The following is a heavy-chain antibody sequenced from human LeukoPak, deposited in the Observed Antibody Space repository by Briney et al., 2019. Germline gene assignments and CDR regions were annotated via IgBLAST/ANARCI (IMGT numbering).Heavy chain of an antibody. Sequence: GGSLRLSCASSGFTFSTYAMGWVRLAPGKGLEWVSSISGDGGGTYYADSVKGRFTISRDNSKNTLSLQMNSLRAEDTAIYYCAKGLGRFDYWGQGTLVTVSS. J-gene: IGHJ4*02. CDR2: ISGDGGGT. CDR1: GFTFSTYA. V-gene: IGHV3-23*01. CDR3: AKGLGRFDY.